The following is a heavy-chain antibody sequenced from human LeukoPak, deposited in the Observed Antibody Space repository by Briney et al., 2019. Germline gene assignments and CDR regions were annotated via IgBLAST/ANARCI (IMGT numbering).Heavy chain of an antibody. V-gene: IGHV3-21*01. CDR3: ARSSMVDANDAFDI. CDR1: GFTFSTYA. J-gene: IGHJ3*02. Sequence: PGGSLRLSCAASGFTFSTYAMGWVRQAPGKGLEWVSSISKNSGYMYYIDSVKGRFTISRDNAKNSMYLQMNSVRADDTAVYYCARSSMVDANDAFDIWGQGTMVTVSS. CDR2: ISKNSGYM. D-gene: IGHD2-15*01.